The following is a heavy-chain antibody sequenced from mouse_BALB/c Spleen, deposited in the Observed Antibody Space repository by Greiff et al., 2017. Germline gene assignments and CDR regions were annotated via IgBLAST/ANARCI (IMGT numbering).Heavy chain of an antibody. V-gene: IGHV1S29*02. CDR2: IYPYNGGT. CDR1: GYTFTDYN. CDR3: ARFLGGGNYYGFDY. J-gene: IGHJ2*01. Sequence: VQLQQSGPELVKPGASVKISCKASGYTFTDYNMHWVKQSHGKSLEWIGYIYPYNGGTGYNQKFKSKATLTVDNSSSTAYMELRSLTSEDSAVYYCARFLGGGNYYGFDYWGQGTTLTVSS. D-gene: IGHD1-1*01.